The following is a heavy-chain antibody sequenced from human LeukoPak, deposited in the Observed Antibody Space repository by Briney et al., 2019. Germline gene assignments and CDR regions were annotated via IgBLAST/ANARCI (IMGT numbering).Heavy chain of an antibody. J-gene: IGHJ4*02. CDR3: TNRLLESFPLNY. V-gene: IGHV4-34*01. CDR2: VNHRGNT. D-gene: IGHD3-3*01. CDR1: GGSLSGDY. Sequence: SETLSLTCAVYGGSLSGDYWSWVRQPPGKGLEWIGEVNHRGNTNYSPSLKSRVTMSVVTSKKQFTLNLRSLTAADTAVYYCTNRLLESFPLNYWAQGTLVTVCS.